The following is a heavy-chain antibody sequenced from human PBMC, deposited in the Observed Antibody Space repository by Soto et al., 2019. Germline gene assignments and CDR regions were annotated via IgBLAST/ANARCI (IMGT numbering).Heavy chain of an antibody. CDR3: ARPITMVRGVKSNYYYGMDV. V-gene: IGHV4-39*01. Sequence: SETLSLTCTVSGGSISSSSYYWGWIRQPPGKGLEWIGSIYYSGSTYYNPSLKSQVTISVDTSKNQFSLKRSSVTAADTAVYYCARPITMVRGVKSNYYYGMDVWGQGTTVTVSS. CDR1: GGSISSSSYY. D-gene: IGHD3-10*01. J-gene: IGHJ6*02. CDR2: IYYSGST.